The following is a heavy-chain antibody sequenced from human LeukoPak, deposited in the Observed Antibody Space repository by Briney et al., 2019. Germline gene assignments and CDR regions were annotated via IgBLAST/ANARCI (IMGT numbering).Heavy chain of an antibody. CDR2: IYYSGST. D-gene: IGHD3-22*01. CDR3: ARDGGYYDSSGYLDY. V-gene: IGHV4-59*12. Sequence: PSETLSLTCTVSGGSISSYYWSWIRQPPGKGLEWIGYIYYSGSTNYNPSLKSRVTISVDTSKNQFSLKLSSVTAADTAVYYCARDGGYYDSSGYLDYWGQGTLVTVSS. J-gene: IGHJ4*02. CDR1: GGSISSYY.